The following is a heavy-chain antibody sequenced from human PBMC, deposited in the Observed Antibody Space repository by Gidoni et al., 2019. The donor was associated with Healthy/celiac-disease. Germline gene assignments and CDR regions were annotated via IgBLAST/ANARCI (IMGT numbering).Heavy chain of an antibody. D-gene: IGHD3-3*01. CDR1: GFTFSSYA. CDR2: ISGSGGST. CDR3: AKDEGITIFGVVTPGAFDI. V-gene: IGHV3-23*01. Sequence: EVQLLESGGGLVQPGGSLRLSCAASGFTFSSYAMSWVRQAPGKGLEWGSAISGSGGSTYYADSVKGRFTISRDNSKNTLYLQMNSLRAEDTAVYYCAKDEGITIFGVVTPGAFDIWGQGTMVTVSS. J-gene: IGHJ3*02.